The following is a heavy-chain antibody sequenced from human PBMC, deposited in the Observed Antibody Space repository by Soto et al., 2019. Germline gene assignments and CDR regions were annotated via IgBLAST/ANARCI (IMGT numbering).Heavy chain of an antibody. J-gene: IGHJ3*02. Sequence: QVQLVQSGAEVKKPGASVKVSCKTSGYTFTNHGINWVRQAPGQGLEWMGWINPYNANVKYAQKLQGRVTMTTDTSTRTADMELRSLTSDDTAVYYCSRDRVAGIWGDAFDISGQGTMVTVSS. D-gene: IGHD3-16*01. CDR3: SRDRVAGIWGDAFDI. V-gene: IGHV1-18*04. CDR1: GYTFTNHG. CDR2: INPYNANV.